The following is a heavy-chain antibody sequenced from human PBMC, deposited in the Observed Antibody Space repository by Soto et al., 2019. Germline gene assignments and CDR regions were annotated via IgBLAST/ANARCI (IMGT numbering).Heavy chain of an antibody. CDR2: IGTAGDT. CDR3: ARDRSSSSWPEAFDI. J-gene: IGHJ3*02. V-gene: IGHV3-13*01. Sequence: PGGSLRLSCAASGFTFSSYDMHWVRQATGKGLEWVSAIGTAGDTYYPGSVKGRFTISRENAKNSLYLQMNSLRAGDTAVYYCARDRSSSSWPEAFDIWGQGTMVTVSS. D-gene: IGHD6-13*01. CDR1: GFTFSSYD.